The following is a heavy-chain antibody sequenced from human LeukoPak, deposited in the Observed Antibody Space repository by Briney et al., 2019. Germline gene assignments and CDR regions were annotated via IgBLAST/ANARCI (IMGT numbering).Heavy chain of an antibody. CDR1: GYTFTSYY. J-gene: IGHJ4*02. Sequence: APVKVSCKASGYTFTSYYMHWVRQAPGQGLEWMGIINPSGGSTSYAQKFQGRVTMTRDTSTSTVYMELSSLRSEDTAVYYCARDPGGPNYDFWSGFDWGQGTLVTVSS. CDR3: ARDPGGPNYDFWSGFD. CDR2: INPSGGST. V-gene: IGHV1-46*01. D-gene: IGHD3-3*01.